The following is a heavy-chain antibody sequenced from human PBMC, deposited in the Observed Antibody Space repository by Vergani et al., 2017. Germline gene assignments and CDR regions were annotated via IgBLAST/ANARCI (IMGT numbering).Heavy chain of an antibody. V-gene: IGHV3-23*04. Sequence: VQLVESGGGVVQPGRSLRLSCAASGFTFSSYGMHWVRQAPGKGLEWVSAISGSGGSTYYADSVKGRFTISRDNSKNTLYLQMNSLRAEDTAVYYCAKGIYCSSTSWYIRRLHYFDYWGQGTLVTVSS. J-gene: IGHJ4*02. CDR1: GFTFSSYG. CDR3: AKGIYCSSTSWYIRRLHYFDY. D-gene: IGHD2-2*02. CDR2: ISGSGGST.